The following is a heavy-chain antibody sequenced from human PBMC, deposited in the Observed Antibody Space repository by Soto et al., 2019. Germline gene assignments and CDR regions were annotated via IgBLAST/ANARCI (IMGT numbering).Heavy chain of an antibody. D-gene: IGHD1-26*01. V-gene: IGHV1-18*04. CDR1: GFSFSSYG. Sequence: QVQMVQSGAEVKKPGASVRVSCKASGFSFSSYGIGWVRQAPGQGLEWMGWISVDNCNRKYAQKIQGRVTMTTDTSTSTAYMDLRSLRSDDTAVYYCARGYWENTFDYWGQGTLVIVSP. CDR3: ARGYWENTFDY. J-gene: IGHJ4*02. CDR2: ISVDNCNR.